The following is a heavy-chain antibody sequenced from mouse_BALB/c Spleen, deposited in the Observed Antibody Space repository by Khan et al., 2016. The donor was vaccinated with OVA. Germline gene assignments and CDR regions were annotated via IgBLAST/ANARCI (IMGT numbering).Heavy chain of an antibody. CDR2: INYDGSS. D-gene: IGHD1-1*01. CDR3: ARDYYGSSYFDY. V-gene: IGHV3-6*02. Sequence: EVQLQESGPGLVKPSQSLSLTCSVTGFSITSGYCWNWIRQFPGNKLEWMGYINYDGSSNYNPSLKNRISITRDTSKNQFFLKLNSVTTEDTATYYGARDYYGSSYFDYWGQGTTLTVSS. J-gene: IGHJ2*01. CDR1: GFSITSGYC.